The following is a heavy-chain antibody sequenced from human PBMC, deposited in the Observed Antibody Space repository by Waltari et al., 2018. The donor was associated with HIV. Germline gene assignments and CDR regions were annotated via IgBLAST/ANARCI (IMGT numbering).Heavy chain of an antibody. CDR2: IYPGDSDT. D-gene: IGHD2-2*01. V-gene: IGHV5-51*01. Sequence: EVQLVQSGAEVKKPGESLKISCKGYGYSFTSYWIGWVRQLPGKGLEWMGIIYPGDSDTGDGPSFQGQVTISADKSISTAFLQWSSLKASDTAMYYCARHPIYCSSTSCYYYYGMDVWGQGTTVTVSS. J-gene: IGHJ6*02. CDR3: ARHPIYCSSTSCYYYYGMDV. CDR1: GYSFTSYW.